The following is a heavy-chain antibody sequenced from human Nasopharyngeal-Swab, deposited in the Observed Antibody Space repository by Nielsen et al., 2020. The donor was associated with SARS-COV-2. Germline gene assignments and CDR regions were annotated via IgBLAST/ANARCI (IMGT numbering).Heavy chain of an antibody. J-gene: IGHJ2*01. CDR1: GYTFTGYY. CDR3: ARGDSYGASWYFDL. CDR2: IIPIFGIA. Sequence: SVKVSCKASGYTFTGYYMHWVRQAPGQGLEWMGRIIPIFGIANYAQKFQGRVTITADKSTSTAYMELSSLRSEDTAVYYCARGDSYGASWYFDLWGRGTLVTVSS. V-gene: IGHV1-69*04. D-gene: IGHD5-18*01.